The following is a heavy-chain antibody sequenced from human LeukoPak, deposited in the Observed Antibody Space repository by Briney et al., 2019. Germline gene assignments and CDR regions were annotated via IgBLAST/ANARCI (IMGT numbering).Heavy chain of an antibody. CDR1: GDSISSYY. CDR3: ARAIRRFLESNYYYYGLDV. CDR2: IYTSGST. J-gene: IGHJ6*02. Sequence: KSSETLSLTCTVSGDSISSYYWSWIRQPAGKVLEWIGRIYTSGSTNYNPSLKSRVTMSVDTSKNQFSLKLSSVTAADTAVYYCARAIRRFLESNYYYYGLDVWGQGTTVTVSS. V-gene: IGHV4-4*07. D-gene: IGHD3-3*01.